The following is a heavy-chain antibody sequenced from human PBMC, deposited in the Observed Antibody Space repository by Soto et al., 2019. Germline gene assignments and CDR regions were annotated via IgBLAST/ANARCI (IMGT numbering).Heavy chain of an antibody. CDR2: IYYSGST. CDR1: GGSISSYY. D-gene: IGHD3-10*01. J-gene: IGHJ5*02. Sequence: SETLSLTCTVSGGSISSYYWSWLRQPPGKGLEWIGYIYYSGSTNYNPSLKSRVTISVDTSKNQFSLKLSSVTAADTAVYYCARALPRLYYGSGRYSGIHSRLHWFDPWGQGTLVTVSS. V-gene: IGHV4-59*12. CDR3: ARALPRLYYGSGRYSGIHSRLHWFDP.